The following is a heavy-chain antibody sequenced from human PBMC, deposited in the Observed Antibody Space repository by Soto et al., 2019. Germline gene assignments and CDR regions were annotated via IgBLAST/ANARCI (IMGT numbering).Heavy chain of an antibody. CDR3: ARGKDSSGYPFDY. Sequence: ASMKVSFEASAYTFTSYAMHWVRQAPGQRREWMGWVNAGNGNTKYSQKFQGRVTNTRDTSASTAYMELSSLRSEDTAVYYCARGKDSSGYPFDYWGQGTLVTVSS. J-gene: IGHJ4*02. CDR1: AYTFTSYA. D-gene: IGHD3-22*01. V-gene: IGHV1-3*01. CDR2: VNAGNGNT.